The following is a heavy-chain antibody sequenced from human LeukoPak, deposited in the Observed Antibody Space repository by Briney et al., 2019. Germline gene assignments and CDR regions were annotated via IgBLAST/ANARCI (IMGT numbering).Heavy chain of an antibody. CDR1: GFTFSSYS. V-gene: IGHV3-7*01. Sequence: GGSLRLSCAASGFTFSSYSMNWVRQAPGKGLEWVANIKEDGSQINHVDSVKGRFTISRDNAKNSLYLQMNSLRVEDTAVYYCAKHKIAWRTFDCWGQGTLVTVSS. D-gene: IGHD1/OR15-1a*01. CDR3: AKHKIAWRTFDC. J-gene: IGHJ4*02. CDR2: IKEDGSQI.